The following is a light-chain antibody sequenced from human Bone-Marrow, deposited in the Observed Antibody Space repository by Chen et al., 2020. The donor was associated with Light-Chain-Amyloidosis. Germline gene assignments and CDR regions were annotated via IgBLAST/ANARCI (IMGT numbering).Light chain of an antibody. J-gene: IGKJ5*01. CDR2: DAS. V-gene: IGKV3-11*01. CDR1: QSFSSY. Sequence: EIVLTQSPATLSLSPGERATLSCRASQSFSSYLAWYQQKPGQAPRLLIYDASNRATVIPARFSGSGSGTDFTLTISSLEPEDFAVDYCQQRSNWPPAITFGQGTRLEIK. CDR3: QQRSNWPPAIT.